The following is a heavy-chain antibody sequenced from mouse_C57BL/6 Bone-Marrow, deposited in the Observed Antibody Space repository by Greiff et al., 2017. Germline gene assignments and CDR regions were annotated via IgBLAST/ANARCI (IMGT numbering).Heavy chain of an antibody. Sequence: EVMLVESGGGLVQPGESLKLSCESNEYEFPSHDMSWVRKTPEKRLALVAAITSDGGSTYYPDTMERRFIISRDNTKKTLYLQMSSLRSEDTALYYFARHHGNYYAIHYWAQGTSVAVSS. CDR2: ITSDGGST. CDR1: EYEFPSHD. CDR3: ARHHGNYYAIHY. J-gene: IGHJ4*01. V-gene: IGHV5-2*01. D-gene: IGHD2-1*01.